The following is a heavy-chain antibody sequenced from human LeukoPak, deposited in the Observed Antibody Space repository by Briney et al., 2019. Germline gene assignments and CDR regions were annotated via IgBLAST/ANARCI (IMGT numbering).Heavy chain of an antibody. CDR3: AKDSSSWPYYFDY. V-gene: IGHV3-23*01. CDR1: GFIFDSYA. D-gene: IGHD6-13*01. CDR2: ISGSTRNI. Sequence: GGSLRLSCAASGFIFDSYAMSWVRQAPGKGLEWVSAISGSTRNIYYADSVKGRFTISRDNSKNTLYLQMNSLRVEDTAVYYCAKDSSSWPYYFDYWGQGTLATVSS. J-gene: IGHJ4*02.